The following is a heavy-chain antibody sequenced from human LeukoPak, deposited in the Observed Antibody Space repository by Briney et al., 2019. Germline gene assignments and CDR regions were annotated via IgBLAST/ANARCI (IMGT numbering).Heavy chain of an antibody. J-gene: IGHJ3*02. V-gene: IGHV1-2*06. CDR2: INPNSGGT. CDR3: ARDLRYYDSSGYYYKAFDI. CDR1: GYTFTGYY. D-gene: IGHD3-22*01. Sequence: ASVKVSCKASGYTFTGYYMHWVRQAPGQGLEWMGRINPNSGGTNYAQKFQGRVTMTRDTSISTVYMELSRLRSDDTAVYYCARDLRYYDSSGYYYKAFDIWGQGTMVTVSS.